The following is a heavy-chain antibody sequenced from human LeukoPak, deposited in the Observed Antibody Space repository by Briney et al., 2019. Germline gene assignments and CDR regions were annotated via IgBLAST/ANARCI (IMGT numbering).Heavy chain of an antibody. Sequence: ASVKVSCKASGYTFTGYYMHWVRQAPGQGLEWMGWINPNSGGTNYAQKFQGRVTMTRDTSISTACMELSRLRSDDAAVYYCARVVPAARRTYNWFDPWGQGTLVTVSS. J-gene: IGHJ5*02. CDR3: ARVVPAARRTYNWFDP. D-gene: IGHD2-2*01. V-gene: IGHV1-2*02. CDR1: GYTFTGYY. CDR2: INPNSGGT.